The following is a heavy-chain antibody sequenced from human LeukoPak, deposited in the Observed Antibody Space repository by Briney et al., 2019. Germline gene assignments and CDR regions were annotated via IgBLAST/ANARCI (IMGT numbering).Heavy chain of an antibody. V-gene: IGHV3-48*03. D-gene: IGHD3-10*02. CDR1: GFTFSSYE. Sequence: GGSPRLSCAASGFTFSSYEMNWVRQAPGKGLEWVPYISSSGSTIYYADSVKGRFTISRDNAKNSLYLQMNSLRAEDTAVYYCAELGITMIGGVWGKGTTVTISS. CDR2: ISSSGSTI. J-gene: IGHJ6*04. CDR3: AELGITMIGGV.